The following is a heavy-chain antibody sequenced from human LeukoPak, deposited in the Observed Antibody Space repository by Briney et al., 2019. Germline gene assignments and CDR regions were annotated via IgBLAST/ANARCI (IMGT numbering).Heavy chain of an antibody. D-gene: IGHD3-22*01. J-gene: IGHJ3*02. V-gene: IGHV3-21*01. Sequence: GGSMRLSCAASGFTFSSYSMNWVRQAPGKGLEWVSSISSSSSYIYYADSVKGRFTISRDNAKNSLYLQMNSLRAEDTAVYYCARDLYYDSSGYSYDAFDIWGQGTMVTVSS. CDR1: GFTFSSYS. CDR3: ARDLYYDSSGYSYDAFDI. CDR2: ISSSSSYI.